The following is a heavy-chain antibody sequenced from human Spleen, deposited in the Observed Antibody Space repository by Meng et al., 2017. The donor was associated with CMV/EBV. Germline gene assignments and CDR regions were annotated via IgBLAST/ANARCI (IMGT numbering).Heavy chain of an antibody. CDR2: ISPYDGDT. Sequence: ASVKVSCKASGYTFTDYGISWVRQAPGQGLEWMGWISPYDGDTNYARKLQGRVTLTTDTSTTTAYMELRSLRSDDTAVYYCARDLEYCGSTSCFEDCFDPWGQGTLVTVS. D-gene: IGHD2-2*01. CDR1: GYTFTDYG. J-gene: IGHJ5*02. V-gene: IGHV1-18*01. CDR3: ARDLEYCGSTSCFEDCFDP.